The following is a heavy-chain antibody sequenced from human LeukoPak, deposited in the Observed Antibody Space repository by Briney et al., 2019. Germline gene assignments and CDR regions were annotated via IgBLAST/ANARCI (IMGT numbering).Heavy chain of an antibody. D-gene: IGHD3-3*01. CDR1: GFTFSSYS. V-gene: IGHV3-23*01. CDR3: AKPYYDFWSGSLVHDAFDI. J-gene: IGHJ3*02. Sequence: GGSLRLSCAASGFTFSSYSMNWVRQAPGKGLEWVSAISGSGGSTYYADSVKGRFTISRDNSKNTLYLQMNSLRAEDTAVYYCAKPYYDFWSGSLVHDAFDIWGQGTMVTVSS. CDR2: ISGSGGST.